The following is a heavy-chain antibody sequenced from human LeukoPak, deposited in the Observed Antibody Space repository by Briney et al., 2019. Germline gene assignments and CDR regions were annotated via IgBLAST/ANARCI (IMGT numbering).Heavy chain of an antibody. V-gene: IGHV3-33*06. D-gene: IGHD3-22*01. CDR1: GYTFTSYY. J-gene: IGHJ4*02. CDR2: IWYDGSNK. CDR3: AKAKGYESSGYVY. Sequence: SCKASGYTFTSYYMHWVRQAPGKGLEWVAVIWYDGSNKYYADSVKGRFTLSRDNSKNTLYLQMNSLRAEDTAVYYCAKAKGYESSGYVYWGQGTLVTVSS.